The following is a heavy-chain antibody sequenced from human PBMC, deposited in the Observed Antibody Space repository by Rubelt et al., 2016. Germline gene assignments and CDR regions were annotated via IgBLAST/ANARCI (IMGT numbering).Heavy chain of an antibody. CDR2: IIPILGTA. CDR3: AREQQLVGGWFDP. J-gene: IGHJ5*02. CDR1: GYTFTSYY. Sequence: QVQLVQSGAEVKKPGASVKVSCKASGYTFTSYYMHWVRQAPGQGLEWMGGIIPILGTANYARKFQGRVAITADESTSTDYMELSSLRSEDTAMYYCAREQQLVGGWFDPWGQGTLVTVSS. V-gene: IGHV1-69*01. D-gene: IGHD6-13*01.